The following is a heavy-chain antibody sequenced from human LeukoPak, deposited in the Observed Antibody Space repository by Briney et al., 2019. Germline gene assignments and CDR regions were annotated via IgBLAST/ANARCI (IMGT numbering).Heavy chain of an antibody. CDR1: GGSISSSSYY. V-gene: IGHV4-39*07. CDR2: IYYSWST. J-gene: IGHJ4*02. CDR3: NQLAYYYFDY. D-gene: IGHD6-13*01. Sequence: SETLSLTCTVSGGSISSSSYYWGWIRQPPGKGLEWIGSIYYSWSTSYNPSLKSRVTISVDTFKNQFSLKLSALAAADTAVYYFNQLAYYYFDYWGQGTLVTVSS.